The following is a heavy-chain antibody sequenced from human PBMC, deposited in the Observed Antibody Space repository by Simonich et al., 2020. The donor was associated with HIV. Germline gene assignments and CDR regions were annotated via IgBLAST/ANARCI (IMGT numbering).Heavy chain of an antibody. CDR2: INRSGTT. V-gene: IGHV4-34*01. Sequence: QVHLQQWGAGLLEPSETLSLTCAVYGGSFSGYCWSWIRRFPGKGLAWIGEINRSGTTYYNPSLKSRLTISVDRSKNHFSLKLSSVTAADTAVYYCARGSNDRSASFDYWGQGTLVTVSS. CDR3: ARGSNDRSASFDY. D-gene: IGHD3-22*01. CDR1: GGSFSGYC. J-gene: IGHJ4*02.